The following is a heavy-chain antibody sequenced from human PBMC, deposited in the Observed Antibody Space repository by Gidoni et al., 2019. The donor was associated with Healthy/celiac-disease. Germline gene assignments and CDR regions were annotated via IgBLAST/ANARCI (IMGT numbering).Heavy chain of an antibody. CDR1: GGSFSGYY. Sequence: VQLQQWGAGLLKPSETLSLTCAVYGGSFSGYYGSWIRLPPGKGLEWIGEINHSGSTNDNPYLKSRVTISVDTSKNQFSLKLSSVTAADTAVYYCARVLGPMVRGVTRWFDPWGQGTLVTVSS. CDR2: INHSGST. CDR3: ARVLGPMVRGVTRWFDP. V-gene: IGHV4-34*01. J-gene: IGHJ5*02. D-gene: IGHD3-10*01.